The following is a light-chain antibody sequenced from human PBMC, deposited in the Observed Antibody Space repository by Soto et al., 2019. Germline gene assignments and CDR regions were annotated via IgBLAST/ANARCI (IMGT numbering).Light chain of an antibody. CDR1: QGVSRGY. J-gene: IGKJ5*01. V-gene: IGKV3-20*01. CDR2: GVS. Sequence: EIVSTPSPSTGSLSPGERAPLSGRASQGVSRGYLAWYQQKAGQAPRLLIYGVSSRATGVSHRFSGSGSGTDFTLTISGLEPEDVAVYYCQQYGDSPPITFGTGTRLEIK. CDR3: QQYGDSPPIT.